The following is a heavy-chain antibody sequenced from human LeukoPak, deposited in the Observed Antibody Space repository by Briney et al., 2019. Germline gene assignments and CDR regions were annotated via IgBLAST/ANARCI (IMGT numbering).Heavy chain of an antibody. D-gene: IGHD3-9*01. CDR2: IYYSGST. V-gene: IGHV4-31*03. CDR3: ARTLRYFDWLSPYPGVLGYFDY. Sequence: SQTLSLTCTVSGGSISSDYFYWSRIRQHPGKGLEWIGYIYYSGSTYYNPSLKSRVTISVDTSKNQFSLKLSSVTAADTAVYYCARTLRYFDWLSPYPGVLGYFDYWGQGTLVTVSS. J-gene: IGHJ4*02. CDR1: GGSISSDYFY.